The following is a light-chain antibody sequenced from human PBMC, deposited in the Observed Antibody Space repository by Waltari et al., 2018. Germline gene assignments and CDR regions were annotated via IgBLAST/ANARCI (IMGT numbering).Light chain of an antibody. CDR3: QKYDYLPAT. J-gene: IGKJ1*01. V-gene: IGKV3-20*01. CDR2: GTS. Sequence: EVVLTQSTGTLSLSPGERATLSCRASQSVRTYLAWYQQKPGQAPRLLIYGTSTRATGTPDRFSGSGSGTDFSLTISRLEPEDFAVYYCQKYDYLPATFGQGTKVEI. CDR1: QSVRTY.